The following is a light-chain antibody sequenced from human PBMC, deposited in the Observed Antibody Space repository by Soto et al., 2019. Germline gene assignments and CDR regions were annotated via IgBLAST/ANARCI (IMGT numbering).Light chain of an antibody. CDR1: QSVSSN. Sequence: DTVMTQSTATLSVSPGERATLSCRASQSVSSNLAWYQQKPGQAPRLLIYGASTRATGIPARFSGSGSGTEFTLTISSRQSEDFAVYYCQQYNNWPPYTFGQGTKLEIK. CDR2: GAS. V-gene: IGKV3-15*01. J-gene: IGKJ2*01. CDR3: QQYNNWPPYT.